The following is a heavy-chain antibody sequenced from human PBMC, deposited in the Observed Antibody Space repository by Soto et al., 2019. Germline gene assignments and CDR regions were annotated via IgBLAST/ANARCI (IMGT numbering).Heavy chain of an antibody. CDR1: GYTFTNYG. CDR3: ARGVGVVTATISWFDP. J-gene: IGHJ5*02. D-gene: IGHD2-15*01. Sequence: ASVKVSCKASGYTFTNYGISWVRQAPGQGLEWMGWISAYYDNTNCAQKLQGRVTMTTDTSTSTAYMELRSLRSDDTAVYYCARGVGVVTATISWFDPWGQGTLVTVSS. V-gene: IGHV1-18*01. CDR2: ISAYYDNT.